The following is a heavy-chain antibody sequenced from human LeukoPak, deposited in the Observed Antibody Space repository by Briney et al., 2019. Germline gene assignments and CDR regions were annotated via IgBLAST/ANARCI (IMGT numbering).Heavy chain of an antibody. D-gene: IGHD1-14*01. Sequence: SETLSLTCTVSGGSISSSSYYWGWIRQPPGKGLEWTGSIYYSGSTYYHPSLKSRVTISVDTSKNQFSLKLSSVTAADTAVYYCARHYNRGSFDYWGQGTLVTVSS. CDR3: ARHYNRGSFDY. CDR2: IYYSGST. J-gene: IGHJ4*02. V-gene: IGHV4-39*01. CDR1: GGSISSSSYY.